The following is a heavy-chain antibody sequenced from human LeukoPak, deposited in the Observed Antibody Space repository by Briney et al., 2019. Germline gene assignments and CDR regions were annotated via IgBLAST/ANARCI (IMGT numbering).Heavy chain of an antibody. J-gene: IGHJ4*02. CDR2: ISSSSSYI. V-gene: IGHV3-21*01. D-gene: IGHD3-22*01. CDR1: GFTFSSYS. CDR3: ARVGVPDYYDSSGCVDY. Sequence: GGSLRLSCAASGFTFSSYSMNWVRQAPGKGLEWVSSISSSSSYIYYADSVKGRFTISRDNAKNSLYLQMNSLRAEDTAVYYCARVGVPDYYDSSGCVDYWGQGTLVTVSS.